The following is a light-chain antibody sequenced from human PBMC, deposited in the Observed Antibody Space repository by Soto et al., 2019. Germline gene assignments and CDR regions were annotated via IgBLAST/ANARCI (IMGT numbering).Light chain of an antibody. V-gene: IGKV1-5*03. J-gene: IGKJ1*01. CDR3: QHYNSYSEA. Sequence: DIHMPQSPSTLSASVGDRVTXTCRASQSISSWLAWYQQKPGKAPKLLIYKASSLESGVPSRFSGSGSGTEFTLTISSLQPDDFATYYCQHYNSYSEAVGQGTKVDIK. CDR2: KAS. CDR1: QSISSW.